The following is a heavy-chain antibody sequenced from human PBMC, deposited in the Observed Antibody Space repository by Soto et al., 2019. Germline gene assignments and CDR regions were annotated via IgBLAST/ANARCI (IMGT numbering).Heavy chain of an antibody. CDR2: VHCNGGST. CDR1: GCTFIHYW. D-gene: IGHD1-26*01. CDR3: VRGASLNFDY. Sequence: GGSLRLSCAASGCTFIHYWMRWVRQPPGKGLEWVSGVHCNGGSTDYADSVKGRFTISRDNAKNSLYLQMNSLRAEDTAFYYCVRGASLNFDYWGQGTLVTVSS. J-gene: IGHJ4*02. V-gene: IGHV3-20*04.